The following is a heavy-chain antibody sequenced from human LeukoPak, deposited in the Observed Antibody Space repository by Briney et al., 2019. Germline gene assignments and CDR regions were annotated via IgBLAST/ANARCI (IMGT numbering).Heavy chain of an antibody. CDR2: IYYSGST. CDR1: GGSISSYY. D-gene: IGHD2-8*01. V-gene: IGHV4-59*12. J-gene: IGHJ4*02. CDR3: ARSYEDLDY. Sequence: PSETLSLTCTVSGGSISSYYWSWIRQPPGKGLEWIGYIYYSGSTNYNPSLKSRVTISVDTSKNQFSLKLSSVTAADTAVYYCARSYEDLDYWGQGTLVTVSS.